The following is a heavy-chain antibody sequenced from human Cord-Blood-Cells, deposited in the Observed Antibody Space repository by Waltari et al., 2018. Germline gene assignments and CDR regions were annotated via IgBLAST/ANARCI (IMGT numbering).Heavy chain of an antibody. CDR1: GYTFTGYY. CDR3: ARTDILTGYYSFDY. J-gene: IGHJ4*02. V-gene: IGHV1-2*06. D-gene: IGHD3-9*01. CDR2: INPNSGGT. Sequence: QVQLVQSGAEVKKPGASVKVSCKASGYTFTGYYMHWVRRAPGQGLEWMGRINPNSGGTNYAQKFQGRVTMTRDTSISTAYMELSRLRSDDTAVYYCARTDILTGYYSFDYWGQGTLVTVSS.